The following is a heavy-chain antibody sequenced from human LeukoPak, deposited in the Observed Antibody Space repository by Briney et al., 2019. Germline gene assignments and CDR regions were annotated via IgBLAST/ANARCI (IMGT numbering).Heavy chain of an antibody. Sequence: ASVKVSCKASGYTFTSYGISWVRQAPGQGLEWMGWISAYNGNTNYAQKLQGRVTMTTDTSTSTAYMELRSLRSDDTAVYYCARDKYQLLFPYYYYYMDVWGKGTTVTVSS. J-gene: IGHJ6*03. V-gene: IGHV1-18*01. CDR1: GYTFTSYG. D-gene: IGHD2-2*01. CDR3: ARDKYQLLFPYYYYYMDV. CDR2: ISAYNGNT.